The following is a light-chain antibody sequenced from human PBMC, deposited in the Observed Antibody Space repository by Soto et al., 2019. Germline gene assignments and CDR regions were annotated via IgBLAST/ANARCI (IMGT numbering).Light chain of an antibody. V-gene: IGKV1-39*01. CDR3: QQSYSTPIT. CDR1: QSISSY. Sequence: DIQMTQFPSSLSASEGDSVTITCRASQSISSYLNWYQQEPGKAPKFLIYAASSLQSGVPSRFSGSGSGTDFTLTISSLQPEDFATYYCQQSYSTPITFGQGTRLEIK. CDR2: AAS. J-gene: IGKJ5*01.